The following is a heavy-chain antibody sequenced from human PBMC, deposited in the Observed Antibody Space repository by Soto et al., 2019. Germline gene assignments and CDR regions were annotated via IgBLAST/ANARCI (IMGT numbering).Heavy chain of an antibody. CDR2: INHSGST. V-gene: IGHV4-34*01. CDR1: GGSFSGYY. D-gene: IGHD3-10*01. J-gene: IGHJ4*02. CDR3: ARGRGVLLWCGEYHTQAY. Sequence: QVQLQQWGAGLLKPSETLSLTCAVYGGSFSGYYWSWIRQPPGKGLEWIGEINHSGSTNYNPSLKGRVTISVDTSKKQFSLKRSSVTAADTAVYYCARGRGVLLWCGEYHTQAYWGQGTLVTVSS.